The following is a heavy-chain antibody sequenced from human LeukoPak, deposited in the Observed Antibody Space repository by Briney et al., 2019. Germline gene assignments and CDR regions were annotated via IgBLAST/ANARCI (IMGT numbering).Heavy chain of an antibody. CDR3: ARDKGTSYLSSFDY. Sequence: VASVKVSCKASGGTFSSYAISWVRQAPGQGLEWMGGIIPIFGTANYAQKFQGRVTITADKSTSTAYMELRSLRSDDTAVYYCARDKGTSYLSSFDYWGQGTLVTVSS. CDR1: GGTFSSYA. J-gene: IGHJ4*02. CDR2: IIPIFGTA. V-gene: IGHV1-69*06. D-gene: IGHD6-6*01.